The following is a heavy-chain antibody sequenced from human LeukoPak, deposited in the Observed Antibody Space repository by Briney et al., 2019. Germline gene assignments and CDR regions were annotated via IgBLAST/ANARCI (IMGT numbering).Heavy chain of an antibody. V-gene: IGHV1-69*05. J-gene: IGHJ4*02. Sequence: SVKVSCKASGGTFSSYAISWVRQAPGQGLEWMGGIIPIFGTANYAQKFQGRVTMTRDTSTSTVYMELSSLRSEDTAVYYCARVGQTYYYDSSGYYFDYWGQGTLVTVSS. CDR3: ARVGQTYYYDSSGYYFDY. CDR2: IIPIFGTA. D-gene: IGHD3-22*01. CDR1: GGTFSSYA.